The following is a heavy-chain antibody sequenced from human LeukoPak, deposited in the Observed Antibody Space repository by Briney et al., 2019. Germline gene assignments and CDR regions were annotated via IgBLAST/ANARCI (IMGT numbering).Heavy chain of an antibody. V-gene: IGHV1-46*01. CDR3: AREGARYCSGGSCYIGDAFDI. CDR1: GYTFTSYY. D-gene: IGHD2-15*01. Sequence: ASVKVSCKASGYTFTSYYMHWVRQAPGQGLEWMGIINPSGGSTSYAQKFQGRVTMTRDMSTSTVYMELSSLRAEDTAVYYCAREGARYCSGGSCYIGDAFDIWGQGTMVTVSS. CDR2: INPSGGST. J-gene: IGHJ3*02.